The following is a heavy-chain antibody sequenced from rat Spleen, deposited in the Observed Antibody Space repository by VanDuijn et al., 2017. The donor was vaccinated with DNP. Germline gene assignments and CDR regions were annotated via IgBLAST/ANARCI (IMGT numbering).Heavy chain of an antibody. J-gene: IGHJ3*01. CDR3: ARYGPMGNSFAY. CDR1: GFSLTDSS. Sequence: EVQLKESGPGLVQPSQTLSLTCTVSGFSLTDSSVHWVRQPPGKGLEWMGVMWSGGSTAYNSALKSRLSISRDTSKSQVFLKMNSLQTEDTAMYFCARYGPMGNSFAYWGQGTLVTVSS. CDR2: MWSGGST. D-gene: IGHD1-7*01. V-gene: IGHV2S63*01.